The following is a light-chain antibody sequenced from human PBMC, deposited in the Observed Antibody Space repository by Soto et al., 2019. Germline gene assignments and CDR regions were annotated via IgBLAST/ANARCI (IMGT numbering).Light chain of an antibody. CDR1: SSDVGGYNY. Sequence: QSALTQPASVSGSPGQSITISCTGTSSDVGGYNYVSWYQQHPGKAPKLMIYDVSNRPSGVSNRFSGSKSGNTASLTISGLQAEDEADYYCCSYAGSYTHVFGTGTKVTV. CDR3: CSYAGSYTHV. J-gene: IGLJ1*01. CDR2: DVS. V-gene: IGLV2-14*01.